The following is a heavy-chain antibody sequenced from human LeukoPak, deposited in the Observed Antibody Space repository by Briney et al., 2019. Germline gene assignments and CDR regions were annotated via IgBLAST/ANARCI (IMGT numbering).Heavy chain of an antibody. CDR2: IYYSGST. J-gene: IGHJ4*02. V-gene: IGHV4-39*07. CDR1: GGSISSSSYY. Sequence: SETLSLTCTVSGGSISSSSYYWGWIRQPPGKGLEWIGSIYYSGSTNYNPSLKSRVTISVDTSKNQFSLKLSSVTAADTAVYYCARVGVRGQAGYWGQGTLVTVSS. D-gene: IGHD3-10*02. CDR3: ARVGVRGQAGY.